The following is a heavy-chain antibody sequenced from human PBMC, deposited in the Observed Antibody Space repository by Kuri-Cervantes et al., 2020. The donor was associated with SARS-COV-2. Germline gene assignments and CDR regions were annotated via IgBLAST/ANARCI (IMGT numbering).Heavy chain of an antibody. V-gene: IGHV4-34*01. Sequence: GSLRLSCAVYGGSFSGYYWSWIRQPPGKGLEWIGSIYYSGSTYYNPSLKSRVTISVDTSKNQFSLKLSSVTAADTAVYYCARGGEDIVVVPAAPIRGSPFDYWGQGTLVTVSS. CDR1: GGSFSGYY. J-gene: IGHJ4*02. CDR2: IYYSGST. D-gene: IGHD2-2*01. CDR3: ARGGEDIVVVPAAPIRGSPFDY.